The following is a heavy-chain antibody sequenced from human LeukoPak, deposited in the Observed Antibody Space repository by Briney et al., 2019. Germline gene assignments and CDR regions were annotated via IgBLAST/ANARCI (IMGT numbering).Heavy chain of an antibody. CDR3: ASSEATTTPPPYGMDV. V-gene: IGHV4-31*03. CDR1: GGSISSGGYY. D-gene: IGHD5-12*01. CDR2: IYYSGST. J-gene: IGHJ6*02. Sequence: PSQTLSLTCTVSGGSISSGGYYWSWIRQHPGKGLEWIGYIYYSGSTYYNPSLKSRVTISVDMSKNQFSLKLNYVTAADTAVYYCASSEATTTPPPYGMDVWGQGTTVTVSS.